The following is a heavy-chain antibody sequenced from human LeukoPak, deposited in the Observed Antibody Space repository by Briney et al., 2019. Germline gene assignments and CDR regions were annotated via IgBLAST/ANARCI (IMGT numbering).Heavy chain of an antibody. J-gene: IGHJ4*02. CDR3: AKAPGSYRQFDY. Sequence: GGSLRLSCAASGFTFSSYAMHWVRQAPGKGLEWVAFIRYDGSNKHFADSVKGRFTISRDNSKNTLYLQMSSLRAEDTAVYYCAKAPGSYRQFDYWGQGTLVTVSS. CDR1: GFTFSSYA. CDR2: IRYDGSNK. V-gene: IGHV3-30*02. D-gene: IGHD3-16*02.